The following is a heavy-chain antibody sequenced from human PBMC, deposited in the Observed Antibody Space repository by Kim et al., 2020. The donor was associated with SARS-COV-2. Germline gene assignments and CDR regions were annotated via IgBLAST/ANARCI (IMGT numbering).Heavy chain of an antibody. V-gene: IGHV3-30*13. CDR3: ARVPPGEQRDCGGDCYQFDY. Sequence: RFTHSRDNSKNCLYLQMNSLRAEDTAVYYCARVPPGEQRDCGGDCYQFDYWGQGTLVTVSS. J-gene: IGHJ4*02. D-gene: IGHD2-21*02.